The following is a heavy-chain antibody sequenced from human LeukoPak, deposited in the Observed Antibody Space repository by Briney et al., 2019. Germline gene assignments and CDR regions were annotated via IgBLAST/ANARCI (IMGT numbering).Heavy chain of an antibody. D-gene: IGHD5-24*01. J-gene: IGHJ4*02. CDR3: TTFWVGRWLQLGFDY. CDR1: GFTFSNAW. V-gene: IGHV3-15*01. Sequence: GGSLRLSCAASGFTFSNAWMSWVRQAPGKGLEWVGRIKSKTDGGTTDYAAPVKGRFTISRDDSKNTLYLQMNSLKTEDTAVYYCTTFWVGRWLQLGFDYWGQGTLVTVSS. CDR2: IKSKTDGGTT.